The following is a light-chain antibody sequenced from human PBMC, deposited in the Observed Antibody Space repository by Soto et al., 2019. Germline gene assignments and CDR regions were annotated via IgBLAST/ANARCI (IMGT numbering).Light chain of an antibody. V-gene: IGKV1-5*03. CDR1: QGVSTW. J-gene: IGKJ1*01. Sequence: IQRTHPPSTLSVSFGERVTMTFGASQGVSTWLAWYQQRPSQAPKLLVYEASKLQSGVPSRFSGSGSGTDFTLSISSLQPEDFATYYCQQLNDYPVTFGQGTKVDIK. CDR2: EAS. CDR3: QQLNDYPVT.